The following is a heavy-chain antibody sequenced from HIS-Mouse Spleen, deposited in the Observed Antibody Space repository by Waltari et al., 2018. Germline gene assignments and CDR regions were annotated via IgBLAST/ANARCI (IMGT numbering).Heavy chain of an antibody. CDR2: IYYCGST. J-gene: IGHJ2*01. D-gene: IGHD6-13*01. CDR1: GGSISSSSYY. V-gene: IGHV4-39*07. CDR3: AREIPYSSSWYDWYFDL. Sequence: QLQLQESGPGLVKPSETLSLTCTVSGGSISSSSYYWCWIRKPPGKGLEWIGGIYYCGSTYYTPYLKSRVTRSVDTSKNQFSLKLSSVTAADTAVYYCAREIPYSSSWYDWYFDLWGRGTLVTVSS.